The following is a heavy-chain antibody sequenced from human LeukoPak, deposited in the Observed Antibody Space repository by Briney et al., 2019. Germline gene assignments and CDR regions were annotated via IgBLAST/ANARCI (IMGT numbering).Heavy chain of an antibody. D-gene: IGHD6-19*01. CDR2: IKQDGSEK. CDR1: GFTFSSYW. V-gene: IGHV3-7*01. Sequence: GGSLRLSCAASGFTFSSYWMSWVRQAPGKGLEWVANIKQDGSEKYYVDSVKGRFTISRDNAKNSLYLQMNSLRAEDTAVYYCAREPASYSSGSGFDYWGQGTLVTVSS. J-gene: IGHJ4*02. CDR3: AREPASYSSGSGFDY.